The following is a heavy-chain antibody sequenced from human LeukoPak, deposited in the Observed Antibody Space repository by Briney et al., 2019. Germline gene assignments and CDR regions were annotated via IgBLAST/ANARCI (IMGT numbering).Heavy chain of an antibody. Sequence: SETLCHTCSVSGGAISSTSYYWGGSRQPTGKGQEWRGCIYYSGSTYYNPSIKSRVTISVATSKNQSDLKLSSVTPADTAVYYCARRADYYDSSGYYLATEDAFDIWGQGTTVTVSS. V-gene: IGHV4-39*01. CDR2: IYYSGST. D-gene: IGHD3-22*01. CDR1: GGAISSTSYY. CDR3: ARRADYYDSSGYYLATEDAFDI. J-gene: IGHJ3*02.